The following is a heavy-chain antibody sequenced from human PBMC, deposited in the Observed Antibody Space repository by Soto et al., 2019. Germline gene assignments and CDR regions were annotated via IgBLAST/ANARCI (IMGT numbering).Heavy chain of an antibody. J-gene: IGHJ4*02. Sequence: EVQVLESGGGLVQPGGSLRLSCAASGFTFSNYGMSWVRQAPGKGLEWVSSISGSGGRTYYADSGKGRFTISRDNSKKTLYLQTDSLRGEDTAFYYCAKSDCSGGSCYLPFDCWGQGTLVTVSS. CDR1: GFTFSNYG. D-gene: IGHD2-15*01. CDR3: AKSDCSGGSCYLPFDC. CDR2: ISGSGGRT. V-gene: IGHV3-23*01.